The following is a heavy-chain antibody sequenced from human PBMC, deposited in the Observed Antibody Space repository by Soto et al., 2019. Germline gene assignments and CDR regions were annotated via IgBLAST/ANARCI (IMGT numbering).Heavy chain of an antibody. V-gene: IGHV4-39*02. J-gene: IGHJ1*01. CDR3: GSVPN. CDR1: GGSLNSNNYY. Sequence: PSETLSLTCTASGGSLNSNNYYWAWIRQPPGKELAWLASVYYDGSTYYNPSLKSRVSISVDTSKNHFSLKLSSVTAADTAVYYCGSVPNWGQGTQVTVSS. CDR2: VYYDGST.